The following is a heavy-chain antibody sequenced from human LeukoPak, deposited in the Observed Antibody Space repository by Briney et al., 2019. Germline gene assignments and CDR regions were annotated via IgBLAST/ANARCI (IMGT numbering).Heavy chain of an antibody. D-gene: IGHD5-18*01. CDR2: IYTSGST. CDR3: ARLRIQLCSPVWVYFDY. Sequence: SETLSLTCTVSGGSISSVRYYWSWIRQPAGKGLEWIGRIYTSGSTNYNPSLKSRVTISIDTSKNRFSLKLSSVTAADTAVYYCARLRIQLCSPVWVYFDYWGQGTLVSFCS. CDR1: GGSISSVRYY. J-gene: IGHJ4*02. V-gene: IGHV4-61*02.